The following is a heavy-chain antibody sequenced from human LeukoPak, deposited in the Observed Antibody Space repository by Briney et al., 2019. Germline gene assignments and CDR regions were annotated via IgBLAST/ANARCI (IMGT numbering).Heavy chain of an antibody. CDR2: IYYSGST. J-gene: IGHJ5*02. Sequence: SENLSLTSTVSGGSISSGGYYWSWIRQHPGKSLEWIGYIYYSGSTYYNPSLKSRVTISVDTSKNQFSLKLSSVTAADTAVYYCARDGSGSYYKWRDNWFDPWGQGTLVTVSS. CDR1: GGSISSGGYY. V-gene: IGHV4-31*03. CDR3: ARDGSGSYYKWRDNWFDP. D-gene: IGHD3-10*01.